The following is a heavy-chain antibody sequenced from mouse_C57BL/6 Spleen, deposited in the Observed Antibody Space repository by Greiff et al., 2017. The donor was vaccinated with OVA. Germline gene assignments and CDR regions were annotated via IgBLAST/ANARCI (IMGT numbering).Heavy chain of an antibody. Sequence: QVQLQQPGAELVRPGSSVKLSCKASGYTFTSYWMHWVKQRPIQGLEWIGNIAPSDSETHSNQKFKDKATLTVDKSSSTAYMQHRSLTSEDSAVYYFARDYGSSPRFAYWGQGTLVTVSA. V-gene: IGHV1-52*01. CDR1: GYTFTSYW. CDR2: IAPSDSET. CDR3: ARDYGSSPRFAY. D-gene: IGHD1-1*01. J-gene: IGHJ3*01.